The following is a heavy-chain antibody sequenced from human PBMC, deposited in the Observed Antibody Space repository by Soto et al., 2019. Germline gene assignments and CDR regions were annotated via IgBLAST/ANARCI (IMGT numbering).Heavy chain of an antibody. CDR3: SRGILV. CDR2: ISYGGST. V-gene: IGHV4-31*03. J-gene: IGHJ4*02. D-gene: IGHD5-18*01. CDR1: DGSINSGGYC. Sequence: QVQLQESGPGLVKPSQTLSLTCTVSDGSINSGGYCWSWIRQHPGKGLDWIGCISYGGSTSYNPSLKSRVTISVDTSKNQCSLKLTSVTAADTAVYYCSRGILVWGQGALITVSS.